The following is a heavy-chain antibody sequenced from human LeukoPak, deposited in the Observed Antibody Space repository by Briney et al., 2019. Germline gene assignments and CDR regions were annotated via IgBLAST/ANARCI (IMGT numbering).Heavy chain of an antibody. Sequence: ASVKVSCKASGYTFTGYYMHWVRQAPGQGLEWMGWINPNSGGTNYAQKFQGRVTMTRDTSISTAYMELSRPRSDDTAVYYCARGLFVVVPAAGSDYWGQGTLVTVSS. V-gene: IGHV1-2*02. J-gene: IGHJ4*02. CDR3: ARGLFVVVPAAGSDY. CDR2: INPNSGGT. CDR1: GYTFTGYY. D-gene: IGHD2-2*01.